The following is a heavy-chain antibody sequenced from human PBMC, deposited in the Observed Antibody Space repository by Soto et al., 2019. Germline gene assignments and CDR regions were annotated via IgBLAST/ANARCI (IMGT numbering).Heavy chain of an antibody. CDR1: GGTFSSLA. CDR3: ARSPGVFDY. V-gene: IGHV1-69*06. CDR2: LVPVFGTA. Sequence: QVQLVQSGAEVKKPGSSVNVSCKASGGTFSSLAISWVRQAPGKGLEWMGGLVPVFGTANYAQKFQDRVTITADKSTSTSYMELSSLRSEDTAVYYCARSPGVFDYWGQGTLVTVSS. D-gene: IGHD3-10*01. J-gene: IGHJ4*02.